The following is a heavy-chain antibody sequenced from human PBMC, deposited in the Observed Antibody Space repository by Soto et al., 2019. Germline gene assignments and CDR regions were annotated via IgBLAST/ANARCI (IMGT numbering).Heavy chain of an antibody. D-gene: IGHD6-19*01. CDR1: GYAFTSYG. V-gene: IGHV1-18*01. CDR3: ARDSPAGIAVAGDGNGFDP. J-gene: IGHJ5*02. CDR2: ISAYNGNT. Sequence: ASVKVSCKASGYAFTSYGISWVRQAPGQGLEWMGWISAYNGNTNYAQKLQGRDTMTTDTSTSTAYMELRSLRSDDTAVYYCARDSPAGIAVAGDGNGFDPWGQGTLVTVSS.